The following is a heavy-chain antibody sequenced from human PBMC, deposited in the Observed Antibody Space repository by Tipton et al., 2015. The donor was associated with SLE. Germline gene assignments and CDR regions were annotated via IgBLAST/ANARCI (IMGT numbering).Heavy chain of an antibody. CDR1: GFTFGSYA. J-gene: IGHJ5*02. V-gene: IGHV3-23*01. Sequence: SLRLSCAASGFTFGSYAMSWVRQAPGKGLEWVSAISGSGGSTYYADSVKGRFTISRDNSKNTLYLQMNSLRAEDTAVYYCAKDLAVVKAWFDPWGQGTLVTVSS. CDR2: ISGSGGST. CDR3: AKDLAVVKAWFDP. D-gene: IGHD4-23*01.